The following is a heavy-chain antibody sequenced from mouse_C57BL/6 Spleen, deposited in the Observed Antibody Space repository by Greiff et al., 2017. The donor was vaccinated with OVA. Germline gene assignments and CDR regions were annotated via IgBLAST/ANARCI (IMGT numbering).Heavy chain of an antibody. D-gene: IGHD2-1*01. Sequence: EVQLQQSGPGLVKPSQSLSLTCSVTGYSITSGYYWNWIRQFPGNKLEWMGYISYDGSNNYNPSLKNRISITRDTSKNQFFLKLNSVTTEDTATYYWARDYGNGDYAMDYWGQGTSVTVSS. CDR3: ARDYGNGDYAMDY. CDR2: ISYDGSN. CDR1: GYSITSGYY. V-gene: IGHV3-6*01. J-gene: IGHJ4*01.